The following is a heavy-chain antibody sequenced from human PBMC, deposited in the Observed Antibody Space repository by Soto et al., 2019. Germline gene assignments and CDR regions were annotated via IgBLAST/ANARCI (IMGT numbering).Heavy chain of an antibody. CDR2: ISYDGSNK. Sequence: GGSLRLSCAASGFTFSSYAMHWVRQAPGKGLERVAVISYDGSNKYYADSVKGRFTISRDNSKITLYLQMNSLRTQDMAVCYCARVESGYTVGGLEKGGQGALVKVSS. J-gene: IGHJ4*02. D-gene: IGHD3-22*01. CDR1: GFTFSSYA. V-gene: IGHV3-30-3*01. CDR3: ARVESGYTVGGLEK.